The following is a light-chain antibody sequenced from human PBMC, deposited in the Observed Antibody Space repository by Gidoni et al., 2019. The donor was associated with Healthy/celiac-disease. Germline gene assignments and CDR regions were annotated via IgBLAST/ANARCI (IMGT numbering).Light chain of an antibody. CDR1: SSDVGGYNY. V-gene: IGLV2-14*01. CDR3: SSYTSSSTPVV. J-gene: IGLJ2*01. Sequence: QSALTQPVSVSGSPGQSITISCTGTSSDVGGYNYVSWYQQHPGKAPKLMIYEVSNRPSGVSNRCSGSKSGNTASLTISGLQAEDEADYYCSSYTSSSTPVVFGGGTKLTVL. CDR2: EVS.